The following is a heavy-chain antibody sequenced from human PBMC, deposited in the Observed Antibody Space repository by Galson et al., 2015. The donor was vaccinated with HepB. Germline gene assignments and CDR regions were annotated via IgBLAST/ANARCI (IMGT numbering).Heavy chain of an antibody. V-gene: IGHV3-33*01. CDR3: AREGFTIFGGVPPPRRWFDP. CDR2: IWYDGSNK. J-gene: IGHJ5*02. CDR1: GFTFSSYG. Sequence: SLRLSCAASGFTFSSYGMHWVRQAPGKGLEWVAVIWYDGSNKYYADSVKGRFTISRDNSKNTLYLQMNSLRAEDTAVYYCAREGFTIFGGVPPPRRWFDPWGQGTLVTVSS. D-gene: IGHD3-3*01.